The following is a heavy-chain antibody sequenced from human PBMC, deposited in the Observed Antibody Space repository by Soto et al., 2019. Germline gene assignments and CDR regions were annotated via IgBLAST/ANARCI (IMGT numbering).Heavy chain of an antibody. V-gene: IGHV1-2*04. CDR1: GYTFTGYY. CDR3: ARDQEGTYDSSGYYDY. CDR2: INPNSGGT. Sequence: QVQLVQSGAEVKKPGASVKVSCKASGYTFTGYYMHWVRQAPGQGLEWMGWINPNSGGTNYAQKFQGWVTMTKDTSISTAYMELSRLRSDDTAVYYCARDQEGTYDSSGYYDYWGQGTLVTVSS. J-gene: IGHJ4*02. D-gene: IGHD3-22*01.